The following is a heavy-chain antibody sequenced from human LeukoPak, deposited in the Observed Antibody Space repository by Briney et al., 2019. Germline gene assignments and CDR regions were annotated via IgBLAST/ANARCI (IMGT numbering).Heavy chain of an antibody. V-gene: IGHV3-30*18. CDR2: ISYDGSNK. D-gene: IGHD6-13*01. Sequence: GGSLRLSCAASGFTFRASVMHWVRQAPGKGLDWVAVISYDGSNKYYADSVKGRFTISRDNSKNTLYLQMNSLRAEDTAVYYCAKDLARNVIAAAGIDYWGQGTLVTVSS. CDR1: GFTFRASV. J-gene: IGHJ4*02. CDR3: AKDLARNVIAAAGIDY.